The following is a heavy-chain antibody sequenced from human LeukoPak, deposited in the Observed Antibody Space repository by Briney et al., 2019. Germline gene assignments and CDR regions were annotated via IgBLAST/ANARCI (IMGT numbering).Heavy chain of an antibody. Sequence: GGSLRLSCAASGFTVSSNYMSWVRQAPGKGLEWVSVIYSGGSTYYADSVKGRFTISRDNSKNTLYLQMNSLRAEDTAVYYCAGEYSGYDYLSYWGQGTLVTVSS. CDR1: GFTVSSNY. V-gene: IGHV3-53*01. CDR2: IYSGGST. CDR3: AGEYSGYDYLSY. D-gene: IGHD5-12*01. J-gene: IGHJ4*02.